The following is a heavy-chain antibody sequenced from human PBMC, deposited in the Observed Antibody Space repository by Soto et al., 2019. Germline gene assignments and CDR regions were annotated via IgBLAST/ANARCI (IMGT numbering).Heavy chain of an antibody. CDR2: IGTAGDT. J-gene: IGHJ6*02. CDR1: GFTFSSYD. D-gene: IGHD6-13*01. CDR3: ARAPKKSSSWYPGYYYYGMDV. V-gene: IGHV3-13*01. Sequence: GGSLRLSCAASGFTFSSYDMHWVRQATGKGLEWVSAIGTAGDTYYPGSVKGRFTISRENAKNFLYLQMNSPRAGDTAVYYCARAPKKSSSWYPGYYYYGMDVWGQGTTVTVSS.